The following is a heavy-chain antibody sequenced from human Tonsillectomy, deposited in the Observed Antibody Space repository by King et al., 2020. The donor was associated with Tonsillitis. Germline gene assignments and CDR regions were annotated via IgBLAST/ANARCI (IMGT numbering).Heavy chain of an antibody. V-gene: IGHV1-24*01. D-gene: IGHD6-13*01. J-gene: IGHJ6*02. CDR1: GYTLTELS. CDR2: FDPEYGKT. CDR3: ATDLAAAGRRDYYSGMDV. Sequence: GQLVQSGAEVRTPGASVKVSCMVSGYTLTELSMHWVRQAPGKGLEWMGGFDPEYGKTIYAQKFQGRVTMTEDTSSDTAYMELSSLGSEDTAVYFCATDLAAAGRRDYYSGMDVWGQGATVTVSS.